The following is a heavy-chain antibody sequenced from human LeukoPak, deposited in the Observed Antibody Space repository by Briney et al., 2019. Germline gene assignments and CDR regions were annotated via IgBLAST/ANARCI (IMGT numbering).Heavy chain of an antibody. Sequence: GGSLRLSCAASGFTFSAYSMNWVRQAPGKGLEWVSSISSDSSYIYYADSLKGRFTISRDNAKNSLYLQMNSMRAEETAVYYCARDRSRLSDY. CDR3: ARDRSRLSDY. J-gene: IGHJ4*01. V-gene: IGHV3-21*01. CDR2: ISSDSSYI. CDR1: GFTFSAYS. D-gene: IGHD2/OR15-2a*01.